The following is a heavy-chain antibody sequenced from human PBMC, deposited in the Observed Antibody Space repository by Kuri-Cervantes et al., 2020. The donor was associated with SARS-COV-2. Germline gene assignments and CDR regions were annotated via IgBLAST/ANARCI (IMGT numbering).Heavy chain of an antibody. D-gene: IGHD1-26*01. J-gene: IGHJ4*02. CDR3: ARYSGSYYSDY. CDR1: VGSFNNYY. V-gene: IGHV4-34*01. Sequence: SQTLSLTCAVYVGSFNNYYWSWIRQPPGKGLEWIGEINHDGSTNYNPSLKSRLTISVDTSKNQFSLKLSSVTAADTAVYYCARYSGSYYSDYWGQGTLVTVSS. CDR2: INHDGST.